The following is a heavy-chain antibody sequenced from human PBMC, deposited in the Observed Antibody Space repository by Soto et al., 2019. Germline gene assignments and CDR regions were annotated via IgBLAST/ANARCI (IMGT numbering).Heavy chain of an antibody. D-gene: IGHD4-17*01. V-gene: IGHV4-39*07. Sequence: SETLSLTCTVSGGSISSSSYYWGWIRQPPGKGLEWVGSIYYSGYTYYNPSLRSRVTISVDTSKNQFSLKLSSVTAADTAIYYCARDSGTSLTTSRVFLSWGQGTLVTVSS. J-gene: IGHJ1*01. CDR2: IYYSGYT. CDR3: ARDSGTSLTTSRVFLS. CDR1: GGSISSSSYY.